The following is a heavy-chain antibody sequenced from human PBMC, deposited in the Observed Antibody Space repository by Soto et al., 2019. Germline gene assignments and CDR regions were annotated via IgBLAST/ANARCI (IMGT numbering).Heavy chain of an antibody. V-gene: IGHV3-33*01. CDR2: IWYDGSNK. Sequence: QVQLVESGGGVVQPGRSLRLSCAASGFTFSSYGMHWVRQAPGKGLEWVAVIWYDGSNKYYADSVKGRFTISRDNSKNTLYLQMTSLRAEDTAVYYCARDFGSSWPLDYWGQGTLVTVSS. CDR1: GFTFSSYG. CDR3: ARDFGSSWPLDY. J-gene: IGHJ4*02. D-gene: IGHD6-13*01.